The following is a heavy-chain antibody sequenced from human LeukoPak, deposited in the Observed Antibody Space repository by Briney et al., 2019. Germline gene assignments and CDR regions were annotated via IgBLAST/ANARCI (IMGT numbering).Heavy chain of an antibody. Sequence: GSLRLSCAASGFTFSSYAMSWVRQPPGKGLEWIGSIYYSGSTYYNPSLKSRVTISVDTSKNQFSLKLSSVTAADTAVYYCARDSFDPWGQGTLVTVSS. CDR2: IYYSGST. J-gene: IGHJ5*02. CDR3: ARDSFDP. V-gene: IGHV4-39*07. CDR1: GFTFSSYA.